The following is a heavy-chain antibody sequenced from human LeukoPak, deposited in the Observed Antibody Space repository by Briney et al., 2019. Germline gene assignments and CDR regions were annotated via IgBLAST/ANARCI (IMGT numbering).Heavy chain of an antibody. Sequence: PGRSLRLSCAASGFTFSSYAMHWVRQVPGKGLEWVAVISYDGGNKYYADSVKGRFTISRDNSKNTLYLQMNSLRAEDTAVYYCARVKGYSSSLDYWGQGTLVTVSS. V-gene: IGHV3-30*04. CDR3: ARVKGYSSSLDY. J-gene: IGHJ4*02. D-gene: IGHD6-13*01. CDR2: ISYDGGNK. CDR1: GFTFSSYA.